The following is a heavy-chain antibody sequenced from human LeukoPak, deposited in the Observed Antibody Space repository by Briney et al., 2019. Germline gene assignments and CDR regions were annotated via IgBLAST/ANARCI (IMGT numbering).Heavy chain of an antibody. CDR2: INQGGSQK. V-gene: IGHV3-7*01. CDR3: MVLRLGY. J-gene: IGHJ4*02. Sequence: GGSLRLSCAASGFTFSTYWVQWVRQAPGKGLEWVANINQGGSQKYYVDSVKGRFTISRDNAKNSLYLEMNSLRAEDTAFYYCMVLRLGYWGQGTLVTVSS. CDR1: GFTFSTYW. D-gene: IGHD2-8*01.